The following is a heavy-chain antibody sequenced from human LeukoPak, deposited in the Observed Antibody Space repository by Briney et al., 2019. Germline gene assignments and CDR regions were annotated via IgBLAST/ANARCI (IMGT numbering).Heavy chain of an antibody. CDR2: INSDGSST. D-gene: IGHD3-10*01. CDR1: GFTFSSYW. CDR3: ARINYYGSGSYYP. V-gene: IGHV3-74*01. J-gene: IGHJ5*02. Sequence: GGSLRLSCAASGFTFSSYWMHWVRHAPGKGLVWVSRINSDGSSTSYADSVKGRFTISRDNAKNTLYLQMNSLRAEDTAVYYCARINYYGSGSYYPWGQETLVTVSS.